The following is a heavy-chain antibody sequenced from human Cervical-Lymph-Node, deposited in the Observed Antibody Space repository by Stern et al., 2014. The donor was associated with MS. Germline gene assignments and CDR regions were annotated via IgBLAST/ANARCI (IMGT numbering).Heavy chain of an antibody. CDR1: GYTFTNYY. CDR2: INPSSSNT. J-gene: IGHJ4*01. V-gene: IGHV1-46*01. CDR3: ARDEGISWPFDY. D-gene: IGHD2-15*01. Sequence: QVQLVQSGAEGKKPGASVKVSCKASGYTFTNYYLHWVRQAPGQGLEWMGIINPSSSNTTYAQKFQGRVTMTRDTSTTTVYMELSSLTSEDTAVYYCARDEGISWPFDYWGQGTLVTVSS.